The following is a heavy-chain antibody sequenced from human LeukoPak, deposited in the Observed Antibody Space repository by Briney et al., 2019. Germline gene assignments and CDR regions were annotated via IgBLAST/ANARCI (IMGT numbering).Heavy chain of an antibody. J-gene: IGHJ5*02. CDR2: IYYSGST. Sequence: SETLSLTCTVSGGSISSYYWSWIRQPPGKGLEWIGYIYYSGSTNYNPSLKSRVTISVDTSKNQFSLKLSSVTAADTAVYYCARSSITMIYWFDPWGQGTLVTVSS. D-gene: IGHD3-22*01. V-gene: IGHV4-59*01. CDR1: GGSISSYY. CDR3: ARSSITMIYWFDP.